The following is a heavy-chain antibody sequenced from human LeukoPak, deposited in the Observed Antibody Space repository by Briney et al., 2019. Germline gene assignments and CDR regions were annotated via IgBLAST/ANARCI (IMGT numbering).Heavy chain of an antibody. J-gene: IGHJ5*02. CDR3: VRDSPGAASSSWYGDWFDP. CDR1: GFSVSTNY. D-gene: IGHD6-13*01. V-gene: IGHV3-53*01. Sequence: QPGGSLRLSCAASGFSVSTNYMSWVRQAPGKGLEWVSRIYRGGLTYYADSVKGRFTISRDNSKNTLFLQMNSLRAEDTAVYYCVRDSPGAASSSWYGDWFDPWGQGTLVSVSS. CDR2: IYRGGLT.